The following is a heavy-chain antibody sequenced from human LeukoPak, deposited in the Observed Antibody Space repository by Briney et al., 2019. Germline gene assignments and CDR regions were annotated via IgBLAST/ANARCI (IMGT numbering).Heavy chain of an antibody. J-gene: IGHJ5*02. D-gene: IGHD3-10*01. CDR1: GYSFTSYW. Sequence: GESLKISCKGSGYSFTSYWIGWVRQMPGKGLEWMGIIYPGDSDTRYSPSFQGQVTISADKSISTAYLQWSSLKASDTAMYYCARGYGSGSYYNHYNWFDPWGQGTLVTVSS. CDR3: ARGYGSGSYYNHYNWFDP. CDR2: IYPGDSDT. V-gene: IGHV5-51*01.